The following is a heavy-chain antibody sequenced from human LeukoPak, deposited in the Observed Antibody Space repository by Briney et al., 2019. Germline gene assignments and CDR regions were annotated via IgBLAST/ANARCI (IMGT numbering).Heavy chain of an antibody. Sequence: GGSLRLSCAASGFTFSDYYMSWIRQAPGKGLEGVSYISSSGSTIYYADSVKGRFTISRDNAKNSLYLQMNSLRAEDTAVYYCARAPLPSSGWPDYFDYWGQGTLVTVSS. J-gene: IGHJ4*02. CDR2: ISSSGSTI. V-gene: IGHV3-11*04. CDR1: GFTFSDYY. CDR3: ARAPLPSSGWPDYFDY. D-gene: IGHD6-19*01.